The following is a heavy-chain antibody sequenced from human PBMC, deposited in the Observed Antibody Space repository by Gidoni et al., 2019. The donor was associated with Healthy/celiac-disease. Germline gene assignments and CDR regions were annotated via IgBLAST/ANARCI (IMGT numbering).Heavy chain of an antibody. D-gene: IGHD3-22*01. CDR2: STPSGGST. CDR1: GYTFTSYY. J-gene: IGHJ3*02. Sequence: VQLVQSGAELKTPGASVKVSCTASGYTFTSYYMHWVRQSPGQGLEWMGISTPSGGSTSYAQKFQGRVTMTRDTSTSTVYMELSSLRSEETAVYYCARDRRGYYDSSGSDAFDIWGQGTMVTVSS. CDR3: ARDRRGYYDSSGSDAFDI. V-gene: IGHV1-46*03.